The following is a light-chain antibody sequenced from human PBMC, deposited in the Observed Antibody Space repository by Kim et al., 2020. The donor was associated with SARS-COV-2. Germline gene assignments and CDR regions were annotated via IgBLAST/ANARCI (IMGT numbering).Light chain of an antibody. Sequence: SPGERATPSCRASQSVSRNYIAWYQQKPGQAPRALIYGASNRAAGIPDRFIGSGSGTDFTLTISRLEPEDFAVYYCQQYASAPDTFGQGTKLEI. CDR3: QQYASAPDT. CDR2: GAS. V-gene: IGKV3-20*01. CDR1: QSVSRNY. J-gene: IGKJ2*01.